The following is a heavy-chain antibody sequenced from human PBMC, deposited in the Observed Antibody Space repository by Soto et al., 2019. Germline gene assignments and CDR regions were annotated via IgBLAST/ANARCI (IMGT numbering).Heavy chain of an antibody. J-gene: IGHJ6*03. CDR2: FDPEDGET. V-gene: IGHV1-24*01. CDR1: GYTLTELS. CDR3: ATLGVWSGYYEYYYYYMDV. Sequence: ASVKVSCKVSGYTLTELSMHWVRQAPGKGLEWMGGFDPEDGETIYAQKFQGRVTMTEDTSTDTAYMELSSLRSEDTAVYYCATLGVWSGYYEYYYYYMDVWGKGTTVTVSS. D-gene: IGHD3-3*01.